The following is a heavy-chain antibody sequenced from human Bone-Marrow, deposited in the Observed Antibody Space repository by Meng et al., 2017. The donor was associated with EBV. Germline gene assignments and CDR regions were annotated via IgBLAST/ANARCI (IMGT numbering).Heavy chain of an antibody. J-gene: IGHJ5*02. CDR1: GYPFTRYD. CDR3: ARDVYASGSYRSDP. V-gene: IGHV1-8*01. Sequence: AHRVQSGAEVKNPGASVTVSCKASGYPFTRYDINGVRQAPGQGLELMGWMNPDSGDTGYVQKFQGRVTMTRNISINTAYMDLSSLRSEDTAVYYCARDVYASGSYRSDPWGQGTLVTVSS. D-gene: IGHD3-10*01. CDR2: MNPDSGDT.